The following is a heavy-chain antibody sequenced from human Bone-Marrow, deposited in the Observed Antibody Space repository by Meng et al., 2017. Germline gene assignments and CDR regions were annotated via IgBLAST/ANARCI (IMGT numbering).Heavy chain of an antibody. CDR3: ARGQYFSWWELLPAFWFDP. D-gene: IGHD1-26*01. J-gene: IGHJ5*02. CDR1: GGSISSSNW. V-gene: IGHV4-4*02. CDR2: IYHSGST. Sequence: QVRLQESGPGLVKPSGTLSLTCAVSGGSISSSNWWSWVRQPPGKGLEWIGEIYHSGSTNYNPSLKSRVTISVDKSKNQFSLKLSSVTAADTAVYYCARGQYFSWWELLPAFWFDPWGQGTLVTVSS.